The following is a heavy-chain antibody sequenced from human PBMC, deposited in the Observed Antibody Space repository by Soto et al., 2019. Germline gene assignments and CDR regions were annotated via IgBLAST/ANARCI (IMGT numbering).Heavy chain of an antibody. CDR1: GFTFNKFA. Sequence: LRLSCSASGFTFNKFAIYWIRQAPGKGLEYVSGISGQGDRTNCADSVKGRFTISRDNSNNTLHLQLNSLKTEDTAVYFCARGSGSAALRPSSFWYWGRRALVTVS. D-gene: IGHD3-3*01. V-gene: IGHV3-64*04. CDR2: ISGQGDRT. J-gene: IGHJ1*01. CDR3: ARGSGSAALRPSSFWY.